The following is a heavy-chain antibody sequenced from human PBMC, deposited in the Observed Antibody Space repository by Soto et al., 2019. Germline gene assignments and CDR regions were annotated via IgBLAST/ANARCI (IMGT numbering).Heavy chain of an antibody. Sequence: LRLSCAASGFTFSSYGMHWVRQAPGKGLEWVAVIWYDGSNKYYADSVKGRFTISRDNSKNTLYLQMNSLRAEDTAVYYCARGSPRNTDFDYWGQGTMVTVS. D-gene: IGHD1-1*01. CDR3: ARGSPRNTDFDY. CDR2: IWYDGSNK. J-gene: IGHJ4*02. V-gene: IGHV3-33*01. CDR1: GFTFSSYG.